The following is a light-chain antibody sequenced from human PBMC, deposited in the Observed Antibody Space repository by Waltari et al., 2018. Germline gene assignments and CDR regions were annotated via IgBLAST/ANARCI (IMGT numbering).Light chain of an antibody. CDR3: QQSYSTLLLT. J-gene: IGKJ4*01. CDR2: AAS. CDR1: QSISSY. V-gene: IGKV1-39*01. Sequence: DIQMTQSPSSLSASVGDRVTITCRASQSISSYLNWYQQKPGKAPKLLIYAASSLQSGVPSRFIGSGSGTDFTHAISSLQPEDFATYYCQQSYSTLLLTFGGGTKVEIK.